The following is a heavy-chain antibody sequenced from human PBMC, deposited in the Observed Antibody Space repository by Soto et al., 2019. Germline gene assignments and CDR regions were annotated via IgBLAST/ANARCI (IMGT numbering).Heavy chain of an antibody. CDR3: ARGEYPSSYYYGSRSRSWFDP. D-gene: IGHD3-10*01. CDR2: INAGNGNT. V-gene: IGHV1-3*01. CDR1: GYTFTSYA. Sequence: ASVKVSCKASGYTFTSYAMHWVRQAPGQRLEWMGWINAGNGNTKYSQKFQGRVTITRDTSASTAYMELSSLRSEDTAVYYCARGEYPSSYYYGSRSRSWFDPWGQGTLVTVSS. J-gene: IGHJ5*02.